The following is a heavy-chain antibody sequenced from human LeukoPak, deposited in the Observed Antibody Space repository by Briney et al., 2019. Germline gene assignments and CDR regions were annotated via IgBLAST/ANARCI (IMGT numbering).Heavy chain of an antibody. CDR3: ARSGGYGLIDY. CDR1: GYSISSGYY. J-gene: IGHJ4*02. V-gene: IGHV4-38-2*02. CDR2: IYSSGST. Sequence: SETLSLTCTVSGYSISSGYYWGWIRQPPGKGLEWIGSIYSSGSTYYNASLQSRVTISIETSKNQISLRLNSVTAADTAMYYCARSGGYGLIDYWGQGTLVIVSS. D-gene: IGHD1-26*01.